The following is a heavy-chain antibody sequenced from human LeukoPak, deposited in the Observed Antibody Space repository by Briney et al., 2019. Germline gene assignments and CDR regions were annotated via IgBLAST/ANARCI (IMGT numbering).Heavy chain of an antibody. D-gene: IGHD2-21*01. CDR3: ARGSRIVVIPFDY. V-gene: IGHV3-21*01. CDR2: ISSSSSYI. Sequence: MSGGSLRLSCAASGFTFSSYSMNWVRQAPGKGLEWVSSISSSSSYIYYADSVKGRFTISRDNAKNSLYLQMNSLRAEDTAVYYCARGSRIVVIPFDYWGQGTLVTVSS. J-gene: IGHJ4*02. CDR1: GFTFSSYS.